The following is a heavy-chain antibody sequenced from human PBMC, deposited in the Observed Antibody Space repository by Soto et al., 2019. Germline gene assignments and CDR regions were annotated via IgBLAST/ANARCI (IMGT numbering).Heavy chain of an antibody. CDR3: AKVASSNWLNWFDP. J-gene: IGHJ5*02. V-gene: IGHV3-48*03. CDR1: GFTFSSYQ. D-gene: IGHD6-13*01. Sequence: EVQLVESGGGLVRPGGSLRLSCTASGFTFSSYQMNWVRQAPGKGLEWVSYISSSGKTIYYADSLKGRFTISRDNAKNSLYLQMNSLRAEDTAVYHCAKVASSNWLNWFDPWGQGTLVTVSS. CDR2: ISSSGKTI.